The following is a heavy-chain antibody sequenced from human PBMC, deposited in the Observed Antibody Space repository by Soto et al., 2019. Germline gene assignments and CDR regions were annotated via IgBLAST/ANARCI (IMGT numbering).Heavy chain of an antibody. Sequence: QVQLVQSGAEVKKPGASVKVSCKASGYTFTGYYMHWVRQAPGQGLEWMGWINPNSGVTNYAQKFQGWVTMTRATSLSTAYMALSRLRSDDTAVYYCARSVGRYGAFDIWGHVTRVTVSS. D-gene: IGHD1-20*01. J-gene: IGHJ3*02. CDR3: ARSVGRYGAFDI. V-gene: IGHV1-2*04. CDR2: INPNSGVT. CDR1: GYTFTGYY.